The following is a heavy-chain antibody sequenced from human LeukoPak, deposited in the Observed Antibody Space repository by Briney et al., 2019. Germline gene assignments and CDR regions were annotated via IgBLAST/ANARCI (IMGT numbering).Heavy chain of an antibody. CDR2: IYPGDSDT. V-gene: IGHV5-51*01. CDR3: ARQGRDGYNYFDY. J-gene: IGHJ4*02. Sequence: GESLQISCKGSGYSFTSYWIGWVRQMPGKGLEWMGIIYPGDSDTRYSPSFQGQVTMSADKSISTAYLQWSSLKASDTAMYYCARQGRDGYNYFDYWGQGTLVTVSS. D-gene: IGHD5-24*01. CDR1: GYSFTSYW.